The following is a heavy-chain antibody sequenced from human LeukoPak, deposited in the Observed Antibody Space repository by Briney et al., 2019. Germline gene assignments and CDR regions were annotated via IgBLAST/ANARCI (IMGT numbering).Heavy chain of an antibody. CDR2: INHSRST. J-gene: IGHJ4*02. Sequence: SQTLSLTCAVHGGSFRGYYWSWIRQPPGKGLEWIGEINHSRSTNYNPSLKSRVTITVDTSKNQFSLKLRSMTAAGTAVYYCARAPTEEVVVVAATRGFDYWGQGTLVTVSS. D-gene: IGHD2-15*01. CDR3: ARAPTEEVVVVAATRGFDY. V-gene: IGHV4-34*01. CDR1: GGSFRGYY.